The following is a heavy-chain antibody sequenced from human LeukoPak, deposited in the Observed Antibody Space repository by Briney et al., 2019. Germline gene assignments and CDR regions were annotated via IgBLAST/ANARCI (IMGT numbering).Heavy chain of an antibody. J-gene: IGHJ4*02. CDR2: IYYSGST. Sequence: SETLSLTCTVSGGSISSYYWSWIRQPPGKGLEWIGYIYYSGSTNYNPSLKSRVTISVDTSKNQFSLKLSSVTAADTAVYYCARGDYYDSSGYYSCFDYWGQGTLVTVSS. CDR1: GGSISSYY. CDR3: ARGDYYDSSGYYSCFDY. D-gene: IGHD3-22*01. V-gene: IGHV4-59*01.